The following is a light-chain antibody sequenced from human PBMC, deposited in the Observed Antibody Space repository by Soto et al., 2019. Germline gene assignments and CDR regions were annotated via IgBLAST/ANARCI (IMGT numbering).Light chain of an antibody. CDR1: QSLVHSQGNYF. V-gene: IGKV2-28*01. CDR2: WGF. Sequence: DIVMTQSPLSLPVSPGEPASISCRSSQSLVHSQGNYFFDWYVQKPGQSPQLLIYWGFIRASGVPDRIIGSGSGTDFTLKITRVEAEDVGVYYCMQALQTPYTFGQGTKLEIK. CDR3: MQALQTPYT. J-gene: IGKJ2*01.